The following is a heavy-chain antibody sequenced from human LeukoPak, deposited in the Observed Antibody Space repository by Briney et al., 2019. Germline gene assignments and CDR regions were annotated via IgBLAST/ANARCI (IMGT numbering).Heavy chain of an antibody. CDR1: GFTFSSYS. CDR2: INHSGST. CDR3: ARGPYSYDSSGAFDI. J-gene: IGHJ3*02. V-gene: IGHV4-34*01. D-gene: IGHD3-22*01. Sequence: GSLRLSCAASGFTFSSYSMNWVRQPPGKGLEWIGEINHSGSTNYNPSLKSRVTISVDTSKNQFSLKVSSVTAADTAVYFCARGPYSYDSSGAFDIWGQGTMVTVSS.